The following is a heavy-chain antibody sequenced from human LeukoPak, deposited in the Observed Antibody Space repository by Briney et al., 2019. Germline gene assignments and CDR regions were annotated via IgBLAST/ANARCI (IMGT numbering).Heavy chain of an antibody. D-gene: IGHD2-21*02. CDR3: ARYTDCSGSDCYTNWFGP. CDR1: GGSISTYY. CDR2: IYSSGST. V-gene: IGHV4-59*01. Sequence: SETLSLTCTVSGGSISTYYWSWIRQTPGKGLEWIGYIYSSGSTKLSPSLKSRVTISVDTSKNQFSLKLSSVTAADTAVYYCARYTDCSGSDCYTNWFGPWGQGTPVTVSS. J-gene: IGHJ5*02.